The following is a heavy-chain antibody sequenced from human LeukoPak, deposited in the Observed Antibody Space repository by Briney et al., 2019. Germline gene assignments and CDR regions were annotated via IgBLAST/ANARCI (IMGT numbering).Heavy chain of an antibody. Sequence: GGSLRLSCAASGFTFSSYTMNWVRQAPGKGLEWVSSIAGSSGYISYADSVKGRFTISRDNAKKSLYLQMTSLRAEDTAVYYCARTPGIAAAGIVWGRGTLVTVSS. J-gene: IGHJ4*02. CDR1: GFTFSSYT. CDR3: ARTPGIAAAGIV. CDR2: IAGSSGYI. V-gene: IGHV3-21*01. D-gene: IGHD6-13*01.